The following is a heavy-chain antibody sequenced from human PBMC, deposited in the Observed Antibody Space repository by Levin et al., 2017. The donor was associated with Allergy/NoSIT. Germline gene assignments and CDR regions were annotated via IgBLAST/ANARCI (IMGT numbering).Heavy chain of an antibody. D-gene: IGHD6-13*01. J-gene: IGHJ1*01. CDR3: ARASSWDAHFQY. CDR1: GGSISSYY. CDR2: IYYSGST. V-gene: IGHV4-59*01. Sequence: PSETLSLTCTVSGGSISSYYWSWIRQPPGKGLEWIAYIYYSGSTNYNPSLKSRVTISVDASKNQFSLELSSVTAADTAVYYCARASSWDAHFQYWGQGTLVTVSS.